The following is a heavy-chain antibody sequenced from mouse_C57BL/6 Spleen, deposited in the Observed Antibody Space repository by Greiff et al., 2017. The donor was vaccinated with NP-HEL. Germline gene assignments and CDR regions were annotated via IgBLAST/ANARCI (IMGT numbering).Heavy chain of an antibody. D-gene: IGHD2-1*01. J-gene: IGHJ2*01. V-gene: IGHV5-16*01. Sequence: EVKLMESEGGLVQPGSSMKLSCTASGFTFSDYYMAWVRQVPEKGLEWVANINYDGSSTYYLDSLKSRFIISRDNAKNILYLQMSSLKSEDTATYYCARFYGKAYFDYWGQGTTLTVSS. CDR2: INYDGSST. CDR3: ARFYGKAYFDY. CDR1: GFTFSDYY.